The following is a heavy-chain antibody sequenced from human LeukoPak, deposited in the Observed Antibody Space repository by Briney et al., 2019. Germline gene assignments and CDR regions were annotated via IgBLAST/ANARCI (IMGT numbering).Heavy chain of an antibody. J-gene: IGHJ4*02. CDR2: IYYSGRT. V-gene: IGHV4-30-4*08. D-gene: IGHD3-3*01. CDR3: ARGVFWSGYRNFDY. CDR1: GGYISSGYYY. Sequence: SETLSLICTVSGGYISSGYYYWSWIRQPPGKGLGWIGYIYYSGRTYYNPSLKTRVTISVDTSKHQFSLKLSSVTAADTAVYYCARGVFWSGYRNFDYWGQGTLVTVSS.